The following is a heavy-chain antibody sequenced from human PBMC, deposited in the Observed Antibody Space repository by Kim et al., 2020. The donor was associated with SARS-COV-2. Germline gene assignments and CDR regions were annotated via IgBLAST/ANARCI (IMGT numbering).Heavy chain of an antibody. CDR1: GYSISSGYY. D-gene: IGHD3-22*01. V-gene: IGHV4-38-2*02. J-gene: IGHJ5*02. CDR2: IYHSGST. CDR3: ARVADSSGEGWFDP. Sequence: SETLSLTCTVSGYSISSGYYWGWIRQPPGKGLEWIGSIYHSGSTYYNPSLKSRVTISVDTSKNQFSLKLSSVTAADTAVYYCARVADSSGEGWFDPWGQGTLVTVSS.